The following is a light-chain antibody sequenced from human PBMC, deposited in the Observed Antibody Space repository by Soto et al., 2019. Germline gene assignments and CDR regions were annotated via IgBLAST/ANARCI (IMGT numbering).Light chain of an antibody. CDR2: EVS. CDR1: SSDIGVYNY. V-gene: IGLV2-14*01. CDR3: TSFTTTNIWV. J-gene: IGLJ3*02. Sequence: QSALTQPASVSGSPGQSITISCTGTSSDIGVYNYVSWYQQHPGKAPKLVICEVSNRPSGVSSRFSGSKSGNTAPLTISGLRAEDEADYYCTSFTTTNIWVFGGGTKLTVL.